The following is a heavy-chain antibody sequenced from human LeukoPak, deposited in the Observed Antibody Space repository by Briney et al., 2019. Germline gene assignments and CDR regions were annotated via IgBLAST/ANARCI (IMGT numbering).Heavy chain of an antibody. CDR1: GYTFTGYY. CDR3: ARGKGGLLWFGELLSPSTNFGY. J-gene: IGHJ4*02. V-gene: IGHV1-2*02. Sequence: ASVKVSYKASGYTFTGYYMHWVRQAPGQGLEWMGWINPNSGGTNYAQKFQGRVTMTRDTSISTAYMELSRLRSDDTAVYYCARGKGGLLWFGELLSPSTNFGYWGQGTLVTVSS. CDR2: INPNSGGT. D-gene: IGHD3-10*01.